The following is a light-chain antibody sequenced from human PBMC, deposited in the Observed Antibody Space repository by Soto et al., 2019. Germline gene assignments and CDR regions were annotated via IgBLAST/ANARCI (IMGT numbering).Light chain of an antibody. Sequence: QSVLTQPPSVSAAPGQKVTISCSGTSSNIGNNFVSWYQQLPGTAPKLLIYDDNVRPSGVPDRFSGSKSGTSATLGITGPQTGDEADYYCGAWGGGLSAVAFGGGTKLTVL. V-gene: IGLV1-51*01. CDR2: DDN. CDR1: SSNIGNNF. J-gene: IGLJ2*01. CDR3: GAWGGGLSAVA.